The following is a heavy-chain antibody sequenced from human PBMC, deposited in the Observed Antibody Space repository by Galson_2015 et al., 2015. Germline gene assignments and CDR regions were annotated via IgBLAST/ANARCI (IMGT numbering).Heavy chain of an antibody. CDR1: GASISTNF. CDR2: INYSGYT. Sequence: ATLSLTCIVSGASISTNFWSWLRHAPGRGLEFIGYINYSGYTDYNPSLKSRITISVDTSSNQFTLNLRSVTAADTAVYFCARVSSDGSRSSFCGVDIWGQGTTVTVSS. D-gene: IGHD3-10*01. CDR3: ARVSSDGSRSSFCGVDI. V-gene: IGHV4-59*07. J-gene: IGHJ6*02.